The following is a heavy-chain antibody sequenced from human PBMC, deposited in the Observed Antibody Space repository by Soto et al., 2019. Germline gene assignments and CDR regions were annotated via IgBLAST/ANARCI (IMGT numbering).Heavy chain of an antibody. CDR1: GFTVSSNY. J-gene: IGHJ4*02. D-gene: IGHD7-27*01. CDR3: ARDGTGEVGVY. CDR2: IYSGGST. V-gene: IGHV3-66*01. Sequence: GGSLRLSCAASGFTVSSNYMSWVRQAPGKGLEWVSVIYSGGSTYYADSVKGRFTISRDNSKNTLYLQMNSLRAEDTAVYYCARDGTGEVGVYWSQGTLVTVSS.